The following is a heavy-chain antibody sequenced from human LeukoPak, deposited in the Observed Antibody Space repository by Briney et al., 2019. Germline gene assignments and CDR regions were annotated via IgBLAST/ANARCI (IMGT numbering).Heavy chain of an antibody. D-gene: IGHD3-22*01. CDR2: IYYSGST. Sequence: SETLSLTCTVSGVSISSYYWSWLRQPPGKGLEWIGYIYYSGSTNYNPSLKSRVTISVDTSKNQFSLKLSSVTAADTAVYYCARVGDYDSSGFDYWGQGTLVTVSS. CDR3: ARVGDYDSSGFDY. CDR1: GVSISSYY. V-gene: IGHV4-59*01. J-gene: IGHJ4*02.